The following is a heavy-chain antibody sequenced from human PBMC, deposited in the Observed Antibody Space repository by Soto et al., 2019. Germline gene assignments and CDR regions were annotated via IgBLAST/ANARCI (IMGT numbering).Heavy chain of an antibody. V-gene: IGHV1-46*01. D-gene: IGHD2-21*02. CDR1: GYIFISYY. CDR3: ARLYCAGDCSIIPVDYYYGMDV. CDR2: INPGGGST. Sequence: QVQLVQSGAEVKKPGASVKVSCKASGYIFISYYIHWVRQAPGQGLEWMGIINPGGGSTSYAEKFQGRVTMTRDTSTSTVYMELSSLRSEETAVYYCARLYCAGDCSIIPVDYYYGMDVWGQGTTVTVSS. J-gene: IGHJ6*02.